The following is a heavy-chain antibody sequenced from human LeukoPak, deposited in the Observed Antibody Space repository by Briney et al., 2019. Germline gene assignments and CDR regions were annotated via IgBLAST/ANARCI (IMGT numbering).Heavy chain of an antibody. CDR3: ASGSGGPSDY. CDR2: IYYSGST. Sequence: SETLSLTCTVSGGSISSGGYYWSWIRQHPGQGLEWIGYIYYSGSTYYNPSLKSRVTISVDTSKNQFSLKLSSVTAADTAVYYCASGSGGPSDYWGQGTLVTVSS. D-gene: IGHD2-15*01. V-gene: IGHV4-31*03. J-gene: IGHJ4*02. CDR1: GGSISSGGYY.